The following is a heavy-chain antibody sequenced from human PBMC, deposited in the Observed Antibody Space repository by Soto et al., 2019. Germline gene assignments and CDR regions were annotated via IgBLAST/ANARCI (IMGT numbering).Heavy chain of an antibody. J-gene: IGHJ5*02. V-gene: IGHV1-8*01. CDR1: GYTFTSYD. Sequence: QVQLVQSGAEVKKPGASVKVSCKASGYTFTSYDINWVRQATGQGLEWMGWMNPNSGNTAYAQKFLGRVTMTRNTAISTPYMDLSSLRSKGTAVYSCATERARGFDPWGQGTLVTVSS. CDR3: ATERARGFDP. CDR2: MNPNSGNT.